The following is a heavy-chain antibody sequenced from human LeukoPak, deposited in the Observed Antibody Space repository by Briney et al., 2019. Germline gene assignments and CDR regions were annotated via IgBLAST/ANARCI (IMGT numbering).Heavy chain of an antibody. J-gene: IGHJ4*02. CDR1: GFTFSSYA. V-gene: IGHV3-30*04. CDR2: ISYDGSNK. D-gene: IGHD2-8*01. Sequence: GRSLRLSCAASGFTFSSYAMHWVRQAPGKGLEWVAVISYDGSNKYYADSVKGRFTISRDNSKNTLYLQMNSLRAEDTAVYYCARVPTYCTNGVCPLDYWGQGTLVTVSS. CDR3: ARVPTYCTNGVCPLDY.